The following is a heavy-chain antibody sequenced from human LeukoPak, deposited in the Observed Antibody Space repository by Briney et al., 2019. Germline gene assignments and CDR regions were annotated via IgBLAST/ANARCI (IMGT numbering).Heavy chain of an antibody. CDR3: ARDPSPNYYDSSGYYTPHYFDY. CDR1: GYTFTSYG. D-gene: IGHD3-22*01. CDR2: ISAYNGNT. V-gene: IGHV1-18*01. J-gene: IGHJ4*02. Sequence: ASVKVSCKASGYTFTSYGISWVRQAPGQGLEWMGWISAYNGNTNYAQKLQGRVTITADKFTSTAYMELSSLRSEDTAVYYCARDPSPNYYDSSGYYTPHYFDYWGQGTLVTVSS.